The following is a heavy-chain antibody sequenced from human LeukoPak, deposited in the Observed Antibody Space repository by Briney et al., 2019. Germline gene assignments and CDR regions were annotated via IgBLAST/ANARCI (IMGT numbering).Heavy chain of an antibody. Sequence: SETLSLTCTVSGGSISSYYWSWIRQPAGKGLEWIGRIYTSGITNYNPSLKSRVTMSVDTSKNQFSLKLSSVTAADTAVYYCARTGSENWYNWNHYYYYYYMDVWGKGTTVTVSS. CDR1: GGSISSYY. CDR2: IYTSGIT. J-gene: IGHJ6*03. D-gene: IGHD1-20*01. V-gene: IGHV4-4*07. CDR3: ARTGSENWYNWNHYYYYYYMDV.